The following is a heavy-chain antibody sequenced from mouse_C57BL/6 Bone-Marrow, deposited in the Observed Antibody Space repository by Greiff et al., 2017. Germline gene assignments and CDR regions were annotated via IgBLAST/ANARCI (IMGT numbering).Heavy chain of an antibody. Sequence: QVQLKQPGAELVKPGASVKLSCKASGYTFTSHWMHWVKQRPGQGLEWIGMSHPYSGSTDHNEKFKSKATLTVDKSSSTAYMQLSSLTSEDSAVYYCEIRRLDYWGKGTSVTVSS. V-gene: IGHV1-64*01. CDR3: EIRRLDY. CDR2: SHPYSGST. J-gene: IGHJ4*01. D-gene: IGHD2-12*01. CDR1: GYTFTSHW.